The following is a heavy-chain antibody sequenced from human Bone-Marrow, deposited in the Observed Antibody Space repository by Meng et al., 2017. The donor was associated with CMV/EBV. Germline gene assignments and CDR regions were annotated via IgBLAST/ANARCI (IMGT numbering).Heavy chain of an antibody. CDR2: IKQDGSEK. CDR1: GFTFSSYW. CDR3: ASTASMVFY. J-gene: IGHJ4*02. Sequence: GESLKISCAASGFTFSSYWMSRVRQAPGKGLEWVANIKQDGSEKYYVDSVKGRFTISRDNAKNSLYLQMNSLRAEDTAVYYCASTASMVFYWGQGTLVTVSS. V-gene: IGHV3-7*01. D-gene: IGHD3-10*01.